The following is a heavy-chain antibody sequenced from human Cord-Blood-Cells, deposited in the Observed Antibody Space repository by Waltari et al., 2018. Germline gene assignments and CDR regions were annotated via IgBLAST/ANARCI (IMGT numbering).Heavy chain of an antibody. V-gene: IGHV4-34*01. J-gene: IGHJ3*02. CDR1: GGPFSGYY. CDR3: ASLALYGSGSYYNGDAFDI. D-gene: IGHD3-10*01. CDR2: INHSGIT. Sequence: VQLQQWGAGLLKPSETLSLTCAVYGGPFSGYYWRWIGQPPGKGLEWIGEINHSGITNYNPSLKSRVTISVDTSKNQFSLKLSSVTAADTAVYYCASLALYGSGSYYNGDAFDIWGQGTMVTVSS.